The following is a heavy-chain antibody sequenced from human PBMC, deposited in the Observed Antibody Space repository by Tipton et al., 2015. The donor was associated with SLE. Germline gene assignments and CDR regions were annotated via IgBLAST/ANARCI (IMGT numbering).Heavy chain of an antibody. CDR3: ARGGSGWYEGDGFDV. CDR2: MKQDGSEF. CDR1: GFDFSMFW. J-gene: IGHJ3*01. V-gene: IGHV3-7*01. Sequence: SLRLSCVTSGFDFSMFWMIWARQAPGKGLDWVAIMKQDGSEFYYVDSVKGRFTICRDNAKKSLFLQMDSLRAEDTAVYYCARGGSGWYEGDGFDVWGQGTMVRVSS. D-gene: IGHD6-19*01.